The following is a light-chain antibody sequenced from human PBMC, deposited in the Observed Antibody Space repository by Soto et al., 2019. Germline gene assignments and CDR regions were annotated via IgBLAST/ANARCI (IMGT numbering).Light chain of an antibody. CDR2: DND. CDR1: GSNIGSNY. CDR3: QSYDSSLSGYV. V-gene: IGLV1-51*01. Sequence: QSVLTQPPSVSAAPGQRVTISCSGSGSNIGSNYLSWYQQLPGTAPKLLLYDNDKRPSGIPARFSASKSGTSATLDITGLQTGDEADYYCQSYDSSLSGYVFGSGTKVTVL. J-gene: IGLJ1*01.